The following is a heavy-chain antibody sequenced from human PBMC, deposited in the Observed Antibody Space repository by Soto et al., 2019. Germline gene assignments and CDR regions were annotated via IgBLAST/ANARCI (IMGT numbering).Heavy chain of an antibody. CDR1: GFTFSNYG. J-gene: IGHJ5*02. CDR2: ISYDGSDK. Sequence: QVQLVESGGGVVQPGRSLRLSCAASGFTFSNYGMHWVRQAPGKGLEWVAVISYDGSDKYYADSVKGRFTISRDDSXNXLYLQMNSLRAEDTAVYYCAKTAGYDYVWGSSGLDPWGQGALVTVSS. D-gene: IGHD3-16*01. V-gene: IGHV3-30*18. CDR3: AKTAGYDYVWGSSGLDP.